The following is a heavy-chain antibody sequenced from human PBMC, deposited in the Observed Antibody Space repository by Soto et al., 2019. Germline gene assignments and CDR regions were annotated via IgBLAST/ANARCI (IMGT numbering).Heavy chain of an antibody. V-gene: IGHV3-21*01. CDR3: ASQTSGYYYCGMDV. Sequence: GGSLRLSCAASGFTFSSYSMNWVRQAPGKGLEWVSSISSSSTYIYYADSVQGRFTISRDNAKNSLYLQMNSLSAEDTAVYYCASQTSGYYYCGMDVWGQGTTVTVSS. CDR2: ISSSSTYI. CDR1: GFTFSSYS. J-gene: IGHJ6*02.